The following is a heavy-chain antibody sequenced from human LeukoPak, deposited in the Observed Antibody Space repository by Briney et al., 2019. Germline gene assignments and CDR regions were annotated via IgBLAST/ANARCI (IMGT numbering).Heavy chain of an antibody. CDR1: GGSISSYY. Sequence: PSETLSLTCTVSGGSISSYYWSWIRQPPEKGLEWIGYIYYSGSTNYNPSLKSRVTISVDTSKNQFSLKLRSVTAADTAVYYCARLLWYYDSSGPEAYDAFDIWGQGTMVTVSS. J-gene: IGHJ3*02. V-gene: IGHV4-59*08. CDR2: IYYSGST. CDR3: ARLLWYYDSSGPEAYDAFDI. D-gene: IGHD3-22*01.